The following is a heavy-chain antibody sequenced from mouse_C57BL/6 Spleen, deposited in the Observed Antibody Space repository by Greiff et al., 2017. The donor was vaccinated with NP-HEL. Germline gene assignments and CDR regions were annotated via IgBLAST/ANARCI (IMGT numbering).Heavy chain of an antibody. CDR2: IHPNSGST. Sequence: QVQLQQPGAELVKPGASVKLSCKASGYTFTSYWMHWVKQRPGQGLEWIGMIHPNSGSTNYNEKFKSKATLTVDKSSSTAYMQLSSLTSEDSAVYYCARSWGYPWYFDVWGTGTTVTVSS. J-gene: IGHJ1*03. V-gene: IGHV1-64*01. CDR3: ARSWGYPWYFDV. CDR1: GYTFTSYW. D-gene: IGHD2-2*01.